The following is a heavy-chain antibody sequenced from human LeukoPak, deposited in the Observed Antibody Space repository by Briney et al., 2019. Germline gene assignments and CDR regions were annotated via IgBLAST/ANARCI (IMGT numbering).Heavy chain of an antibody. J-gene: IGHJ4*02. CDR2: IYYSGST. V-gene: IGHV4-39*01. CDR3: ASDDYSSGWYGTHFDY. CDR1: GGSISSSSYY. D-gene: IGHD6-19*01. Sequence: PSETLSLTCTVSGGSISSSSYYWGWIRQPPGKGLEWIGSIYYSGSTYYNPSLKSRVTISVDTSKNQFSLKLSSVTAADTAVYYCASDDYSSGWYGTHFDYWGQGTLVTVSS.